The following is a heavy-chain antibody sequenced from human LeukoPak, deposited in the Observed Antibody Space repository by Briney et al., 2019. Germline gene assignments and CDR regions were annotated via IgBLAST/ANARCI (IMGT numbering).Heavy chain of an antibody. CDR1: GGSFSGYY. V-gene: IGHV4-34*01. Sequence: SETLSLTCAVYGGSFSGYYWSWIRQPPGKGLEWIGEINHSGSTNYNPSLKSRVTISVDTSKNQFSLKLSSVTAADTAVYYCARGWRRHYDFWSGYLDYWGQGTPVTVSS. D-gene: IGHD3-3*01. CDR3: ARGWRRHYDFWSGYLDY. CDR2: INHSGST. J-gene: IGHJ4*02.